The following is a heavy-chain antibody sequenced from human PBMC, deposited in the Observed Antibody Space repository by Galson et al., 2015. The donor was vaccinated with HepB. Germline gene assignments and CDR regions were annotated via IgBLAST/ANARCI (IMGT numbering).Heavy chain of an antibody. CDR2: ITSDAGYM. CDR1: GFTFSSYN. CDR3: ARSWELRRELDF. D-gene: IGHD1-26*01. V-gene: IGHV3-21*01. J-gene: IGHJ4*02. Sequence: SLRLSCAASGFTFSSYNMNWVRQAPGRGLEWVSCITSDAGYMYYADSLKGRFIISRDTAKNSLFLQMNSLRVEDTAVYYCARSWELRRELDFWGQGTLVTVSS.